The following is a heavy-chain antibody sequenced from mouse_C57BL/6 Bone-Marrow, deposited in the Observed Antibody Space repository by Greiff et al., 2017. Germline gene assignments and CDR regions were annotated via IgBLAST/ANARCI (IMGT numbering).Heavy chain of an antibody. CDR3: TRVDYYGSSSSFAY. D-gene: IGHD1-1*01. V-gene: IGHV5-9-1*02. CDR1: GFTFSSYA. CDR2: ISSGGDYI. J-gene: IGHJ3*01. Sequence: DVHLVESGAGLVKPGGSLKLSCAASGFTFSSYAMSWVRQTPEKRLEWVAYISSGGDYIYYADTVKGRFTISRDNARNTLYLQMSSLKSEDTAMYYCTRVDYYGSSSSFAYWGQGTLVTVSA.